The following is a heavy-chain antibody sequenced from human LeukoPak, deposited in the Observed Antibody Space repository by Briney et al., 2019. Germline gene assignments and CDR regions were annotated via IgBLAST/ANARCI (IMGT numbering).Heavy chain of an antibody. Sequence: GGSLRLSCAASGFTFSSYAMSWVRQAPGKGLEWVSAISGSGGSTYYADSVKGRFTISRDNSKNTLYLQMNSLRAEDTAVYYCAINTRPYCGGDRYSYWGQGTLVTVSS. D-gene: IGHD2-21*02. J-gene: IGHJ4*02. V-gene: IGHV3-23*01. CDR2: ISGSGGST. CDR3: AINTRPYCGGDRYSY. CDR1: GFTFSSYA.